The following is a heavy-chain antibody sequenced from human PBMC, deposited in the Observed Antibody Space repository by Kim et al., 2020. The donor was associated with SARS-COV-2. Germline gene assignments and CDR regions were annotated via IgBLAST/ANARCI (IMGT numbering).Heavy chain of an antibody. V-gene: IGHV3-33*01. CDR2: IWYDGSNK. D-gene: IGHD4-4*01. J-gene: IGHJ6*02. CDR3: ARDRLAPYSNYPYYYYYYGMDV. CDR1: GFTFSSYG. Sequence: GGSLRLSCAASGFTFSSYGMHWVRQAPGKGLEWVAVIWYDGSNKYYADSVKGRFTISRDNSKNTLYLQMNSLRAEDTAVYYCARDRLAPYSNYPYYYYYYGMDVWGQGTTVTVSS.